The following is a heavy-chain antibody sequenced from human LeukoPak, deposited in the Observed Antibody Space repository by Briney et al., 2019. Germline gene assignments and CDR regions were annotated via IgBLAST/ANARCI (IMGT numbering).Heavy chain of an antibody. D-gene: IGHD6-13*01. Sequence: TGGPLRLSCAASGFTFSSYAMNWVRQAPGKGLEWVSAISGGGGSAYYADSVKGRFTISRDNSKNTLYLQLNSLRADDTAVYYCAKDLQQVSYYYYYGLDVWGQGTTVTVSS. CDR2: ISGGGGSA. CDR1: GFTFSSYA. CDR3: AKDLQQVSYYYYYGLDV. J-gene: IGHJ6*02. V-gene: IGHV3-23*01.